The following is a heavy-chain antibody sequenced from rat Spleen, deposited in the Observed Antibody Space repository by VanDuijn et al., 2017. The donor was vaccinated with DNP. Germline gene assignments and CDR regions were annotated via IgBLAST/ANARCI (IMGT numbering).Heavy chain of an antibody. J-gene: IGHJ1*01. CDR3: ARWGTFYWYFDF. CDR1: GYTFSTYY. V-gene: IGHV1-43*01. D-gene: IGHD3-2*01. CDR2: IHAGSGGS. Sequence: QVQLQQSGAELAKPGSSVKISCKASGYTFSTYYIGWIKQTTGQGLEYIGYIHAGSGGSTYNDKFKGRATWTLDKSSSTAFMQLSSLTPDDSAVYYCARWGTFYWYFDFWGPGTMVTVSS.